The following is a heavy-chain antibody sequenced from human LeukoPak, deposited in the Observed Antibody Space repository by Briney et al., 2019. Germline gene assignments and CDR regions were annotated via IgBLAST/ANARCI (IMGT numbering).Heavy chain of an antibody. Sequence: GGSLRLSCAASVFAFSNSVMSWVRQAPGKGLEWGSGISGSGDSTYYADSVKGRLTISRDNSKNTLYLQMNSLRAEDTAVYYCAKGFASGTLFGLFHYWGQGTLVTVSS. J-gene: IGHJ4*02. V-gene: IGHV3-23*01. D-gene: IGHD3-10*01. CDR1: VFAFSNSV. CDR2: ISGSGDST. CDR3: AKGFASGTLFGLFHY.